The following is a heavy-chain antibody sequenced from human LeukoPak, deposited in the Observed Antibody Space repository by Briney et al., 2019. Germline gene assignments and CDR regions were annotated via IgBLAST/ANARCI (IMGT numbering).Heavy chain of an antibody. D-gene: IGHD2-15*01. CDR1: GFTFGNYA. CDR3: VRGYSFGPYGMDV. CDR2: IRSNGGST. J-gene: IGHJ6*02. Sequence: GSLRLSCSASGFTFGNYAMHWVRQAPGKGLNYVSTIRSNGGSTYYADSVRGRFTISRDNSKNTLYLQMSSLRAEDTAVYFCVRGYSFGPYGMDVWGQGTTVTVSS. V-gene: IGHV3-64D*06.